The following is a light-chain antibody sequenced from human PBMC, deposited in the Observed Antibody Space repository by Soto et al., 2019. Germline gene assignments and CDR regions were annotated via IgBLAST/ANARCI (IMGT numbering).Light chain of an antibody. CDR3: GTWDNSLNTGWV. J-gene: IGLJ3*02. CDR1: TSNIGNHH. Sequence: QSVLTQPPSVSAAPGQTVTISCSGSTSNIGNHHVSWYQQLPGTAPRLLIYDNHERPSGIPDRFSGSKSGTSATLGITGLQTGDEADYYCGTWDNSLNTGWVFGGGTQLTV. CDR2: DNH. V-gene: IGLV1-51*01.